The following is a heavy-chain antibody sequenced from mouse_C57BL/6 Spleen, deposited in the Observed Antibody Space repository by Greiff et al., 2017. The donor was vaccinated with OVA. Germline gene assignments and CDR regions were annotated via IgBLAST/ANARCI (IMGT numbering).Heavy chain of an antibody. CDR2: INPSSGYT. D-gene: IGHD2-4*01. CDR3: ARDYDYDGEAMDY. J-gene: IGHJ4*01. V-gene: IGHV1-7*01. Sequence: VQGVESGAELAKPGASVKLSCKASGYTFTSYWMHWVKQRPGQGLEWIGYINPSSGYTKYNQKFKDKATLTADKSSSTAYMQLSSLTYEDSAVYYCARDYDYDGEAMDYWGQGTSVTVSS. CDR1: GYTFTSYW.